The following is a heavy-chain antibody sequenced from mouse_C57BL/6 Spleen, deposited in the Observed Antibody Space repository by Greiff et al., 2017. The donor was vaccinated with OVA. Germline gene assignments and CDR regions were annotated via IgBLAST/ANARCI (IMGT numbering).Heavy chain of an antibody. CDR3: AHYGSSSYYFDY. V-gene: IGHV14-2*01. CDR1: GFNIKDYY. Sequence: VHVKQSGAELVKPGASVKLSCTASGFNIKDYYMHWVKQRTEQGLEWIGRIDPEDGETKYAPKFQGKATITADTSSNTAYLQLSSLTSEDTAVYYCAHYGSSSYYFDYWGQGTTLTVSS. J-gene: IGHJ2*01. CDR2: IDPEDGET. D-gene: IGHD1-1*01.